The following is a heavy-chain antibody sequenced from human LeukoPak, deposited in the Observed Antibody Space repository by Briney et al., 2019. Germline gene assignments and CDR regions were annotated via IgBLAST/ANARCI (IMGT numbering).Heavy chain of an antibody. V-gene: IGHV3-13*01. D-gene: IGHD3-3*01. CDR1: GFTFSSYG. CDR2: ISTGGDT. Sequence: GGSLRLSCAASGFTFSSYGMHWVRQATGKGLEWVSAISTGGDTSYPGSVKGRFTISRDNTKNSLYLQMNSLRVEDTAVFYCARDQYDTWSRRGNFDSWGQGTLVIVSS. CDR3: ARDQYDTWSRRGNFDS. J-gene: IGHJ4*02.